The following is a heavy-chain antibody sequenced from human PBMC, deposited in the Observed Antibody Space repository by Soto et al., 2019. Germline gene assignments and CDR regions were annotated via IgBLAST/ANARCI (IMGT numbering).Heavy chain of an antibody. J-gene: IGHJ4*02. CDR2: IYWDDDK. D-gene: IGHD2-15*01. CDR1: GFSLSTSGVG. Sequence: QITLKESGPTLVKPTQTLTLTCTFSGFSLSTSGVGVGWIRQPPGKALEWLALIYWDDDKRYSPSLKSRLTFTKDPSKNQVVLTMTNMDPVDTATYYCAHTDIVVLVAATLLPVTYYFDYWGQGTLVTVSS. CDR3: AHTDIVVLVAATLLPVTYYFDY. V-gene: IGHV2-5*02.